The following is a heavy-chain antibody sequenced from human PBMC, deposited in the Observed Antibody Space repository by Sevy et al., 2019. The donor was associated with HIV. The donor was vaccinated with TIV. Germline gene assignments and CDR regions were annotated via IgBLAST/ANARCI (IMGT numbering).Heavy chain of an antibody. CDR3: ARSPLEGYPQAFDI. Sequence: ASVKVSGKASGGTFSNYAINWVRQAPGQGLQWMGGIIPIFGTIKYVDKFGGRVTKTADESTSTAYMELSRLRSDDTAVYFCARSPLEGYPQAFDIWGQGTTVTVSS. V-gene: IGHV1-69*13. D-gene: IGHD3-3*01. J-gene: IGHJ3*02. CDR1: GGTFSNYA. CDR2: IIPIFGTI.